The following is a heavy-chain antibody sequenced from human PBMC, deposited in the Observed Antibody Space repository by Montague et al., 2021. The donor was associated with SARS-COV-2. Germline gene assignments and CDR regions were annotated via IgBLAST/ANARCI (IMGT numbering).Heavy chain of an antibody. D-gene: IGHD6-13*01. Sequence: SETLSLTCAVSGYSISSSNWWGWIRQPPGKGLEWIGYIYYSGSTYYNPSLKSRVTMSVDTSKNQFSLKLSSVTAVDTAVYYCATGFSGYSSSWFDKPLLEGEHAGPEFDYWGQGTLVTVSS. CDR2: IYYSGST. V-gene: IGHV4-28*01. J-gene: IGHJ4*02. CDR3: ATGFSGYSSSWFDKPLLEGEHAGPEFDY. CDR1: GYSISSSNW.